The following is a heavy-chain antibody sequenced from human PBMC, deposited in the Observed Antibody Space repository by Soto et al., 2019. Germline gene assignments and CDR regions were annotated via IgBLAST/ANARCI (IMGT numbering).Heavy chain of an antibody. D-gene: IGHD6-19*01. V-gene: IGHV4-59*12. Sequence: SETLSLTCTVSGGSINSYYWSWIRQSPEKGLEWIGYIYYSGSTNYNPSLKSRVTISVDTSKNQFSLKLSSVTAADTAVYYCARAEMGWYFDYWGQGTLVTVSS. CDR1: GGSINSYY. J-gene: IGHJ4*02. CDR3: ARAEMGWYFDY. CDR2: IYYSGST.